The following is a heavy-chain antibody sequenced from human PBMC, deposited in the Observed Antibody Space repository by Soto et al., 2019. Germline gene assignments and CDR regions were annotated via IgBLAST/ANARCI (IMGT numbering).Heavy chain of an antibody. D-gene: IGHD2-15*01. CDR1: GYTFTSYG. CDR2: ISAYNGNT. J-gene: IGHJ5*02. Sequence: ASVKVSCKASGYTFTSYGISWVRQAPGQGLEWMGWISAYNGNTNYAQKLQGRVTMTTDTSTSTAYMELRSLRSDDTAVYYCARARVVAAKLDWFDPWGQGTLVTVSS. V-gene: IGHV1-18*01. CDR3: ARARVVAAKLDWFDP.